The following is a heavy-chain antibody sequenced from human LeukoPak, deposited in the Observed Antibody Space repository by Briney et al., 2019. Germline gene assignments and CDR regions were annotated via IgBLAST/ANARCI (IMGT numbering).Heavy chain of an antibody. J-gene: IGHJ5*02. Sequence: PGGSLRLSCAASGFTFSSHSMHWVRQAPGKGLEYVSGISSNGGSTYYANSVKGRFTISRDNSKNTLYLHMGSLRAEDMAVYYCARRGSGWEFDPWGQGTLVTVSS. CDR1: GFTFSSHS. CDR3: ARRGSGWEFDP. D-gene: IGHD6-19*01. V-gene: IGHV3-64*01. CDR2: ISSNGGST.